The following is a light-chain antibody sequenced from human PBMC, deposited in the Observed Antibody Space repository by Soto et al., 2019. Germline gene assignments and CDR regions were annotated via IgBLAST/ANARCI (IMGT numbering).Light chain of an antibody. J-gene: IGKJ3*01. CDR2: GAS. CDR1: RNINTY. CDR3: QKTSAAPFT. V-gene: IGKV1-39*01. Sequence: DIQMAQSPSSLSASVGDTITITCRASRNINTYLNWYQQKPGKAPKLLIFGASSLQSGVPSRFSGSGSRTHFTLTINPLQPEDFATYRCQKTSAAPFTFGPGTKVDI.